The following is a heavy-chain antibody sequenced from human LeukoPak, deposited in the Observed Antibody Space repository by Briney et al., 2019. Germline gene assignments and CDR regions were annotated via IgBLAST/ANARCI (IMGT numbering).Heavy chain of an antibody. J-gene: IGHJ4*02. Sequence: GGSLRLSCAASGFSFSSYWMSWVRQAPGKGLEWVANIKQDGSQKYYVDSVKGRFTISRDNAKNSLYLQMNSLRVEDTAVYYCVRGLGTGSYWGQGILVTVSS. CDR3: VRGLGTGSY. CDR1: GFSFSSYW. D-gene: IGHD3-9*01. V-gene: IGHV3-7*03. CDR2: IKQDGSQK.